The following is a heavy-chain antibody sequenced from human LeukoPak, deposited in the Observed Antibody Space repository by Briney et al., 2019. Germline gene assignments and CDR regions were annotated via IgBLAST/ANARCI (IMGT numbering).Heavy chain of an antibody. J-gene: IGHJ4*02. V-gene: IGHV3-7*01. D-gene: IGHD1-26*01. Sequence: GGSLRLSCAASGFTLSSYWMSWVRQAPGKGLEWVANIKQDGSEKYYVDSVKGRFTISRDNAKNSLYLQMNSLRAEDTAVYYCARDSEWELGVYYFDYWGQGTLVTVSS. CDR2: IKQDGSEK. CDR1: GFTLSSYW. CDR3: ARDSEWELGVYYFDY.